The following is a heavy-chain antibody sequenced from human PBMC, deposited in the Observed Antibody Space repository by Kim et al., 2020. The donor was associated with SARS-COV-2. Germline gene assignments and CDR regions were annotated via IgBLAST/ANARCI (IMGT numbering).Heavy chain of an antibody. CDR1: GGPVNSGNYY. Sequence: SETLSLTCTVSGGPVNSGNYYWTWIRQPPGKGLEWIGSISHSVNSNYNPSLKSRLTISVDTSNNQFSLKLTSLTAADTAVYYCARVSQYFDWSLYYYYYAMDIWGLGTTVTVSS. J-gene: IGHJ6*02. CDR3: ARVSQYFDWSLYYYYYAMDI. CDR2: ISHSVNS. V-gene: IGHV4-61*01. D-gene: IGHD3-9*01.